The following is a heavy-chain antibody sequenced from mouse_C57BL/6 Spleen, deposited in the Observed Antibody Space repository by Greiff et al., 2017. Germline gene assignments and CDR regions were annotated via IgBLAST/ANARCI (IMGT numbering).Heavy chain of an antibody. CDR1: GYTFTSYW. J-gene: IGHJ3*01. Sequence: QVHVKQPGAELVKPGASVKVSCKASGYTFTSYWMHWVKQRPGQGLEWIGRIHPSDSATNYTPKFKGKATLTVDNSSSTAYMQLSSRTSEDSAVYYCAIGYYGSGGFAYWGQGTLVTVSA. CDR2: IHPSDSAT. V-gene: IGHV1-74*01. CDR3: AIGYYGSGGFAY. D-gene: IGHD1-1*01.